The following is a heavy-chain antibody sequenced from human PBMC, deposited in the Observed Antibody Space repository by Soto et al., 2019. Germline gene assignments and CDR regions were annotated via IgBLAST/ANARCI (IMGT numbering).Heavy chain of an antibody. D-gene: IGHD2-2*01. V-gene: IGHV4-34*01. CDR2: INHSGST. CDR1: GGSFSGYY. J-gene: IGHJ6*03. Sequence: SETLSLTCAVYGGSFSGYYWSWISKPPGKGLEWIGEINHSGSTSYNPSLKSRVTISVDTSKNQFSLKLSSVTAADTAVYYCARIVVVPAAISYYYYMDVWGKGTTVTVSS. CDR3: ARIVVVPAAISYYYYMDV.